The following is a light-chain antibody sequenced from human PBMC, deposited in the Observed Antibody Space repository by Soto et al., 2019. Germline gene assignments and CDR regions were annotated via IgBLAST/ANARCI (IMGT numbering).Light chain of an antibody. V-gene: IGKV3-11*01. CDR2: DGS. CDR3: QQRINWPLT. CDR1: QSVSIY. J-gene: IGKJ4*01. Sequence: EIVLTQSPATLSLSPGERATPSCRASQSVSIYLAWYQQKPGQAPRLLIYDGSKRATGIPARFSGSGSGTDFTLTISSLEPEDFVVYYCQQRINWPLTFGGGTKVEIK.